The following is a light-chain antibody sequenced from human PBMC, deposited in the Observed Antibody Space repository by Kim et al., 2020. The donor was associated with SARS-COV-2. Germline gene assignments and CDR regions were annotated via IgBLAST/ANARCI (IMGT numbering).Light chain of an antibody. CDR2: KAS. Sequence: CASIGDRVSITCRASQSISTWLAWYQQKPGKAPKVLIYKASSLESGVPSRFRGRGSGTEFTLTISSLQPDDFAIYYCQQYNTSPITFGQGTKLEI. J-gene: IGKJ2*01. CDR1: QSISTW. CDR3: QQYNTSPIT. V-gene: IGKV1-5*03.